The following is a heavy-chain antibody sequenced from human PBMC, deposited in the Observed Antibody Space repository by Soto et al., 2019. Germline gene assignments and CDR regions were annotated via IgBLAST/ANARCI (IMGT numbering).Heavy chain of an antibody. CDR3: VRDYYDSSGLDY. D-gene: IGHD3-22*01. Sequence: SETLSLTCTVSGGSVSSGSYYWSWIRQPPGKGLEWIGYIYYSGSTNYNPSLKSRVTISVDTSKNQFSLKLSSVTAADTAVYYCVRDYYDSSGLDYWGQGTLVTVSS. CDR1: GGSVSSGSYY. V-gene: IGHV4-61*01. J-gene: IGHJ4*02. CDR2: IYYSGST.